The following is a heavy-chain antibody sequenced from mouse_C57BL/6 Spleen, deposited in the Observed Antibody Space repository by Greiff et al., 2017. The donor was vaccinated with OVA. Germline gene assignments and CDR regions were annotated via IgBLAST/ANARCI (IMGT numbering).Heavy chain of an antibody. Sequence: VQLQQPGAELVKPGASVKLSCKASGYTFTSYWMQWVKQRPGQGLEWIGEIDPCDSYTNYNQTFKGKATFTVDPSSSTAYMQLTSLTSEDSAVYYCASSTTVPPHWYFDVWGTGTTVTVSS. V-gene: IGHV1-50*01. D-gene: IGHD1-1*01. CDR3: ASSTTVPPHWYFDV. J-gene: IGHJ1*03. CDR2: IDPCDSYT. CDR1: GYTFTSYW.